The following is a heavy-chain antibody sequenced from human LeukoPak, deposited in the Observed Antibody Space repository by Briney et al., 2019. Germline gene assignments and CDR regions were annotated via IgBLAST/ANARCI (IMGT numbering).Heavy chain of an antibody. CDR3: ARSTTVTTINWFDP. CDR1: GGSISSGGYS. V-gene: IGHV4-31*03. CDR2: IYYSGST. D-gene: IGHD4-17*01. J-gene: IGHJ5*02. Sequence: PSQTLSLTCTVSGGSISSGGYSWSWIRQHPGKGLEWIGYIYYSGSTYYNPSLKSRVTISVDTSKNQFSLKLSSVTAADTAVYYCARSTTVTTINWFDPWGQGTLVTVSS.